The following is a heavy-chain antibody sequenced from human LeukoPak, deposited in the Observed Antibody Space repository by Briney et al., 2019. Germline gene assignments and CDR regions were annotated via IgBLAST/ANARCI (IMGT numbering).Heavy chain of an antibody. CDR2: ISYDGSNK. J-gene: IGHJ4*02. D-gene: IGHD4-17*01. Sequence: GGSLRLSCAASGFTFSSYGMHWVRQAPGKGLEWVAVISYDGSNKYYADSVKGRFTISRDNSKNTLYLQMNSLRAEDTAVYYCAKDGGLTVTTGTDYFDYWGQGTLVTVSS. CDR3: AKDGGLTVTTGTDYFDY. V-gene: IGHV3-30*18. CDR1: GFTFSSYG.